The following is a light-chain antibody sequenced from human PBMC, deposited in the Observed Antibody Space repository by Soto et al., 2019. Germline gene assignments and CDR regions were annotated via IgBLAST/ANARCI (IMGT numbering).Light chain of an antibody. J-gene: IGKJ2*01. Sequence: DIPVTQSPSSLSASVGDRDTIACRASQNITNDFNWYQQKPGEAPKLLIYAASTLQNGVPSRFSGSGSGTHFTLALSSVQPEDFAVYYCQQSYSTPYTFGQGTIL. CDR1: QNITND. CDR3: QQSYSTPYT. V-gene: IGKV1-39*01. CDR2: AAS.